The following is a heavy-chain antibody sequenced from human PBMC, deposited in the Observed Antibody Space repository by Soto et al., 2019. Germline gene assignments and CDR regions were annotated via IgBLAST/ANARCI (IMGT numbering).Heavy chain of an antibody. J-gene: IGHJ4*02. CDR3: GLEPTGTGGFDY. D-gene: IGHD7-27*01. V-gene: IGHV1-2*02. Sequence: QVQLMQSGAEVKKPGASVKVSCKASGHTFTGHHMHWVRQAPGQGLEWMGYIDLDSRNTTYAQKFQGRVTTTRDTSITTAYMELSGLRSDDTAVYYCGLEPTGTGGFDYWGQGTLVTVSS. CDR1: GHTFTGHH. CDR2: IDLDSRNT.